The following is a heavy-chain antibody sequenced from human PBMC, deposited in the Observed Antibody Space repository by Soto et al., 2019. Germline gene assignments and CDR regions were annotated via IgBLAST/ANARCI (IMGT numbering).Heavy chain of an antibody. J-gene: IGHJ4*02. Sequence: ASVKVSCKVSGYTLTELSMHWVRQAPGKGLEWMGGFDPEDGETIYAQKFQGRVTMTEDTSTDTAYMELSSLRSEDTAVYYCATGLIGDGPAAISYWGQGTLVTVSS. CDR2: FDPEDGET. D-gene: IGHD2-2*02. CDR1: GYTLTELS. V-gene: IGHV1-24*01. CDR3: ATGLIGDGPAAISY.